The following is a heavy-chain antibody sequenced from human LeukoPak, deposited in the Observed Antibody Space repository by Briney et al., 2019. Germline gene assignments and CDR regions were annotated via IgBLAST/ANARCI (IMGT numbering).Heavy chain of an antibody. CDR2: INAGNGNT. J-gene: IGHJ4*02. Sequence: GASVKVSCKASGYTFTSYAMHWVRQAPGQRLEWMGWINAGNGNTKYSQKFQGRVTNTRDTSASAAYMELSSLRSEDTAVYYCAGSGFGESFDYWGQGTLVTVSS. V-gene: IGHV1-3*01. D-gene: IGHD3-10*01. CDR3: AGSGFGESFDY. CDR1: GYTFTSYA.